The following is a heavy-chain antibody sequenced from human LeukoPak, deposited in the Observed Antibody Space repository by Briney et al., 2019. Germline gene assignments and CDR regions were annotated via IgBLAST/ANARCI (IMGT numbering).Heavy chain of an antibody. CDR1: GFTFSGYS. J-gene: IGHJ5*02. Sequence: GGSLRLSCATSGFTFSGYSMTWVRRAPGKGLEWVSSITSTSSHINYADSARGRFTISRDNAKNALFLQMTSLTDEDTALYYCARARLGYYDEYFDPWGQGTQVTVSS. V-gene: IGHV3-21*01. CDR3: ARARLGYYDEYFDP. CDR2: ITSTSSHI. D-gene: IGHD3-16*01.